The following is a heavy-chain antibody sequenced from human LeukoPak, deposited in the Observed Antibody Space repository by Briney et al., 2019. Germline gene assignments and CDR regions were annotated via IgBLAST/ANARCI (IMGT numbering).Heavy chain of an antibody. Sequence: ASVRVSCKTSGYTFSNFGINWVRQSPGQGLEWMGWISGNNDNPNYGQKFQGRLTVTTDTSTSTAYMELRNLRFDDTAVYYCARDGTSTDDYWGQGTLVTVSS. J-gene: IGHJ4*02. V-gene: IGHV1-18*01. CDR3: ARDGTSTDDY. CDR2: ISGNNDNP. CDR1: GYTFSNFG. D-gene: IGHD2-2*01.